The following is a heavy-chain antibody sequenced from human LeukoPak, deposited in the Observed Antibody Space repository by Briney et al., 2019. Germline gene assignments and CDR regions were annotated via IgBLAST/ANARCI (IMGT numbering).Heavy chain of an antibody. J-gene: IGHJ4*02. V-gene: IGHV3-15*01. D-gene: IGHD6-19*01. CDR3: AGSAGYAVAGVFDY. Sequence: GGSLRLSCAASGFTFSNAWISWVRQAPGKGLEWVGRIKSKTDGGTTDYAAPVKGRFTISRDDSKNTLYLQMNSLRAEDTAVYYCAGSAGYAVAGVFDYWGQGTLITVSS. CDR2: IKSKTDGGTT. CDR1: GFTFSNAW.